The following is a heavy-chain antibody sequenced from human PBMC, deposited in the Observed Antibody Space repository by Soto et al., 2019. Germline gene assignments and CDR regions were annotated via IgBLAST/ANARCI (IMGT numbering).Heavy chain of an antibody. CDR2: IYHSGST. CDR1: GGSISSSYW. CDR3: ATRRITMIVVVFDAFDI. Sequence: QEQLQESGPGLVKPSGTLSLTCAVSGGSISSSYWWSWVRQPPGKGLEWIGEIYHSGSTNYNPSLKSRVTISVDKSKNQFSLKLSSVTAADTAVYYCATRRITMIVVVFDAFDIWGQGTMVTVSS. J-gene: IGHJ3*02. D-gene: IGHD3-22*01. V-gene: IGHV4-4*02.